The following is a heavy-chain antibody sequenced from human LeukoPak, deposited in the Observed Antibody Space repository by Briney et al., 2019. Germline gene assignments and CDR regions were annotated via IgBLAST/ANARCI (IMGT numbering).Heavy chain of an antibody. D-gene: IGHD3-10*01. V-gene: IGHV4-4*02. Sequence: SETLSLTCAVSGGSISSSNWWSWVRQPPGKGLEWIGEIYHSGSTNYNPSLKSRVTISVDKSKNQFSLKLSSVTAEDTAVYYCARDFWVRGAVNWFDPWGQGTLVTVSS. CDR2: IYHSGST. J-gene: IGHJ5*02. CDR3: ARDFWVRGAVNWFDP. CDR1: GGSISSSNW.